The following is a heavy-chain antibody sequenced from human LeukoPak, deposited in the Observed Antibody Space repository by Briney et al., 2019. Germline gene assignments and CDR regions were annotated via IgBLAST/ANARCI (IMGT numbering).Heavy chain of an antibody. CDR1: GFTFSSYS. Sequence: GQSLRLSCAASGFTFSSYSVKWVRQAPGNGQEWVSSISSSSSYIYYADSVKGRFTISRDNAKNSLYLQMNSLRAEDTAVYYCARDAVDYYFDYWGQGTLVTVSS. V-gene: IGHV3-21*01. D-gene: IGHD3/OR15-3a*01. J-gene: IGHJ4*02. CDR3: ARDAVDYYFDY. CDR2: ISSSSSYI.